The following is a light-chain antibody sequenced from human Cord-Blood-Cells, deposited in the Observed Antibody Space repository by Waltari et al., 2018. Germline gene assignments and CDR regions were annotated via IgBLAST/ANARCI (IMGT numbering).Light chain of an antibody. J-gene: IGLJ1*01. CDR3: SSYTSSSTGV. V-gene: IGLV2-14*01. CDR2: DVS. CDR1: SSDVGGYTY. Sequence: QSALTQPASVSGSPGQSITISCTGTSSDVGGYTYVSWYQQHPGKAPKLMIYDVSHRPSGVSNRFSGSKSGNTASLTISGLQAEDEADYYCSSYTSSSTGVFGTGTKVTVL.